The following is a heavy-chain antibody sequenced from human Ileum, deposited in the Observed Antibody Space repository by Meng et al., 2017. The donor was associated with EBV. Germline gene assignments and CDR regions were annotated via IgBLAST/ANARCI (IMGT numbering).Heavy chain of an antibody. D-gene: IGHD2-21*01. Sequence: SLWLDCADSGFSFSSDATGRCRQAPGKGGEWGSTMSSIGSGTHYATPMISSFTISRDNSKTTLYLQMNGLRADDTAVDYCAKNSWIGGGNYESWGQGSLVTVSS. CDR2: MSSIGSGT. CDR1: GFSFSSDA. V-gene: IGHV3-23*01. J-gene: IGHJ4*02. CDR3: AKNSWIGGGNYES.